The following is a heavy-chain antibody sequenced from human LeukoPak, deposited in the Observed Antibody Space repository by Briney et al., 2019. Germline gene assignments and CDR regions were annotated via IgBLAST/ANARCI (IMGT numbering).Heavy chain of an antibody. CDR3: ARDSRSSSLK. D-gene: IGHD6-13*01. Sequence: PGGSLRLSCAASGFTFSRYAMHWVRQAPGKGLEWVAVISYDGSNKYYADSVKGRFTISRDNSKNTLYLQMNSLRAEDTAVYYCARDSRSSSLKWGQGTLVTVSS. J-gene: IGHJ4*02. V-gene: IGHV3-30*04. CDR2: ISYDGSNK. CDR1: GFTFSRYA.